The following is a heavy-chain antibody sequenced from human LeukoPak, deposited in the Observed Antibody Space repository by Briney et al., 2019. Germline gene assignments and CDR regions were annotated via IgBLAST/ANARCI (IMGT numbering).Heavy chain of an antibody. CDR3: ARLTARYYDFWSGYYPLHLPFDY. CDR2: IYYSGST. J-gene: IGHJ4*02. D-gene: IGHD3-3*01. V-gene: IGHV4-39*01. Sequence: PSETLSLTCTVSGGSISSSSYYWGWIRQPPGKGLEWIGSIYYSGSTYYNPSLKSRVTISVDTSKNQFSLKLSSVTAADTAVYYCARLTARYYDFWSGYYPLHLPFDYWGQGTLVTVSS. CDR1: GGSISSSSYY.